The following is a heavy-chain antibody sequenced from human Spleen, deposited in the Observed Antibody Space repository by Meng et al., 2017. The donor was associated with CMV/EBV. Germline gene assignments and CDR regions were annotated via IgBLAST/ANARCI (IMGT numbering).Heavy chain of an antibody. CDR3: ATPRAYYYGTGDAFDI. CDR2: INPNSGGT. Sequence: ASVKVSCKASGYTFTDYYMHWVRQAPGQGLEWMGWINPNSGGTNYAQRFQGRVIMTRDTSISTAYMELSSLGSDDTAVYYCATPRAYYYGTGDAFDIWGQGTMVTVSS. J-gene: IGHJ3*02. CDR1: GYTFTDYY. D-gene: IGHD3-10*01. V-gene: IGHV1-2*02.